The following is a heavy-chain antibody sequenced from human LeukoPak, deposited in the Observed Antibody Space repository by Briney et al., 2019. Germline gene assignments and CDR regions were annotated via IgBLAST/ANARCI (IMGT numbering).Heavy chain of an antibody. CDR3: AKGPDYYDTY. D-gene: IGHD3-22*01. J-gene: IGHJ4*02. Sequence: SGGSLRLSCAASGFTFSSYAMSWVRQAPGKGLEWVSGISGSGGSTYYADSVKGRFTISRDNSKNTLYLQMNSLRAEDTAVYYCAKGPDYYDTYWGQGTLVTVSS. CDR2: ISGSGGST. CDR1: GFTFSSYA. V-gene: IGHV3-23*01.